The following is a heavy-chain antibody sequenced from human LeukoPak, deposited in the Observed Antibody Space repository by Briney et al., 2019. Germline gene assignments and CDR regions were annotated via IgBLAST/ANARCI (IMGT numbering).Heavy chain of an antibody. CDR1: GYTFTGYY. CDR3: ARGVPGYCSSTSCYPADSDGLRAWFDP. Sequence: ASVKVSCKASGYTFTGYYMHWVRQAPGQGLEWMGWINPNSGGTNYAQKFQGRVTMTRDTSISTAYMELSRLRSDDTAVYYCARGVPGYCSSTSCYPADSDGLRAWFDPWGQGTLVTVSS. CDR2: INPNSGGT. V-gene: IGHV1-2*02. D-gene: IGHD2-2*01. J-gene: IGHJ5*02.